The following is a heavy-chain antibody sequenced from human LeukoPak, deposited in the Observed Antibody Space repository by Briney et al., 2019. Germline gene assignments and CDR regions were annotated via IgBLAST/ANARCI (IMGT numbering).Heavy chain of an antibody. J-gene: IGHJ5*02. CDR2: ISAYNGNT. D-gene: IGHD6-13*01. CDR1: GYTFTSYG. CDR3: ARDGLYGEAAADPYNWFDP. V-gene: IGHV1-18*01. Sequence: ASVKVSCKAPGYTFTSYGISWVRQAPGQGLEWMGWISAYNGNTNYAQKLQGRVTMTTDTSTSTAYMELRSLRSDDTAVYYCARDGLYGEAAADPYNWFDPWGQGTLVTVSS.